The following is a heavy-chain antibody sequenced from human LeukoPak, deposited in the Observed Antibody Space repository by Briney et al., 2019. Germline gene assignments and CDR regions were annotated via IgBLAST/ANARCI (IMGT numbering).Heavy chain of an antibody. Sequence: SETLSLTCTVSGGSISSYYLSWIRQPPGKGLEWIGYIYYSGSTNYNPSLKSRVTISVDTSKNQFSLKLSSVTAADTAVYYCARGLYYYDSSGYLFDPWGQGTLVTVSS. CDR3: ARGLYYYDSSGYLFDP. CDR1: GGSISSYY. V-gene: IGHV4-59*01. D-gene: IGHD3-22*01. CDR2: IYYSGST. J-gene: IGHJ5*02.